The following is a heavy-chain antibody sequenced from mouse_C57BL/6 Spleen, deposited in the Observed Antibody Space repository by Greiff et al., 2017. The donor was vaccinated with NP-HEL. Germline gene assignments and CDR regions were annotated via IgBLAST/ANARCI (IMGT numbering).Heavy chain of an antibody. Sequence: VQLQQPGAELVQPGASVKVSCKASGYAFTSYWMHWVKQRPGQGLEWIGRIHPSDSDTNYNQKFKGKATLTVDKSSSTAYIQLSSLTSQDSAVYYCAMMSDYDRGFDYWGQGTTLTVSS. V-gene: IGHV1-74*01. CDR3: AMMSDYDRGFDY. CDR2: IHPSDSDT. CDR1: GYAFTSYW. D-gene: IGHD2-4*01. J-gene: IGHJ2*01.